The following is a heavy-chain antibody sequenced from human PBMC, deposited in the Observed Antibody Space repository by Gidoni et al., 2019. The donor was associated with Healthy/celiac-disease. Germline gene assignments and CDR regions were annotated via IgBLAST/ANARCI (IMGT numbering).Heavy chain of an antibody. CDR2: ITAYNGNT. V-gene: IGHV1-18*01. CDR1: VYPLTSYG. Sequence: QVQLVQSGAELKQPGASVKVSCKASVYPLTSYGISRVRQAPGQGLEWMGWITAYNGNTNYAQKLQSRVTMTTDTSTGTAYMELRGLRSDDTAVYYCARDGISGQQLGFFDYWGQGTLVTVSS. J-gene: IGHJ4*02. CDR3: ARDGISGQQLGFFDY. D-gene: IGHD6-13*01.